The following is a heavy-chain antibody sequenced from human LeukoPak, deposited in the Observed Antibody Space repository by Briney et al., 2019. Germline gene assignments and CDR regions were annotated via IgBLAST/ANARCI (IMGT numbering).Heavy chain of an antibody. CDR1: GYTFTSYG. V-gene: IGHV1-18*01. J-gene: IGHJ4*02. CDR3: ARVSSSWYGGGFDY. Sequence: ASVKVSCKASGYTFTSYGISWVRQAPGQGLEWMGWISAYNGNTNYAQKLQGRVTMTTDTSTSSAYMELRSLRSDDTAVYYCARVSSSWYGGGFDYWGQGTLVTVSS. D-gene: IGHD6-13*01. CDR2: ISAYNGNT.